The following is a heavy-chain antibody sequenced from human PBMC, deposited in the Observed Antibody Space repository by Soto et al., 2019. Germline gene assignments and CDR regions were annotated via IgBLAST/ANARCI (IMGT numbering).Heavy chain of an antibody. CDR2: ISSSSSII. CDR3: ARHPYYYDSSGYYSMDV. J-gene: IGHJ6*02. CDR1: GFTLSSSS. Sequence: GCLRLSCAACGFTLSSSSMTWFRQAPGKGLEWVSYISSSSSIIYYADSVKGRFTISRDNAKNSLYLQMNSLRDEDTAVYYCARHPYYYDSSGYYSMDVWGQGTTVTVSS. D-gene: IGHD3-22*01. V-gene: IGHV3-48*02.